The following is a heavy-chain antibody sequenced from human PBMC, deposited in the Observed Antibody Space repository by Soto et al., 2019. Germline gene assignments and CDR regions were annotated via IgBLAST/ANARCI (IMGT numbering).Heavy chain of an antibody. CDR2: IYSGGST. CDR3: ARESLNDYYYYYYGMDV. CDR1: GFTVSSNY. J-gene: IGHJ6*02. D-gene: IGHD1-1*01. V-gene: IGHV3-66*01. Sequence: GSLRLSCAASGFTVSSNYMSWVRQAPGKGLEWVSVIYSGGSTYYADSVKGRFTISRDNSKNTLYLQMNSLRAEDTAVYYCARESLNDYYYYYYGMDVWGQGTTVTVS.